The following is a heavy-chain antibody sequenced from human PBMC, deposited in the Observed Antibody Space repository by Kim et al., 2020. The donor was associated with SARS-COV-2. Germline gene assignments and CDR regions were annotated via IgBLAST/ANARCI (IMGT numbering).Heavy chain of an antibody. CDR2: ISYDGSNK. J-gene: IGHJ6*02. CDR3: ARGVTMVRGVIIPTGGYYYYGMDV. V-gene: IGHV3-30*04. CDR1: GFTFSSYA. D-gene: IGHD3-10*01. Sequence: GGSLRLSCAASGFTFSSYAMHWVRQAPGKGLEWVAVISYDGSNKYYADSVKGRFTISRDNSKNTLYLQMNSLRAEDTAVYYCARGVTMVRGVIIPTGGYYYYGMDVWGQGTTVTVSS.